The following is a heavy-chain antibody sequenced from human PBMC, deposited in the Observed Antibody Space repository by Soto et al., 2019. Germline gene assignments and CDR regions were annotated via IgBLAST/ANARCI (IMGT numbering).Heavy chain of an antibody. J-gene: IGHJ6*02. CDR1: GFTFGDYA. D-gene: IGHD2-2*01. CDR3: TRDPARGYYYGMDV. Sequence: GGSLRVSCTASGFTFGDYAMSWFRQAPWKGLEWVGFIRSKAYGGTTEYAASVKGRFTISRDDSKSIAYLQMNSLKTEDTAVYYCTRDPARGYYYGMDVWGQGTTVTVSS. CDR2: IRSKAYGGTT. V-gene: IGHV3-49*03.